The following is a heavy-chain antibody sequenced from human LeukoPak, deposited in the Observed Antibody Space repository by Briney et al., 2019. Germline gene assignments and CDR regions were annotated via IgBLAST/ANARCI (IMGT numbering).Heavy chain of an antibody. J-gene: IGHJ4*02. D-gene: IGHD6-25*01. CDR3: ATPSGGY. V-gene: IGHV3-66*04. CDR1: GFTVSSNY. Sequence: GGSLRLSCAASGFTVSSNYMSWVRQAPGKGLEWVSVIYSDGNTYYADSVKGRFTISRDNSKDTVYLQMNSLRAEDTAVYYCATPSGGYWGQGTLVTVSS. CDR2: IYSDGNT.